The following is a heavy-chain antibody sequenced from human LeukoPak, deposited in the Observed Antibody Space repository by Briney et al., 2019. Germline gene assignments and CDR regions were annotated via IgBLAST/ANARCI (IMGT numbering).Heavy chain of an antibody. Sequence: SETLSLTCAVYGGSFSGYYWSWIRQPPGKGLEWIGEINHSGSTNYNPSLKSRVTISVDTSKNQFSLKLSSVTAADTALYYCARGVTMVRGVIATWGQGTMVTVSS. CDR2: INHSGST. CDR1: GGSFSGYY. J-gene: IGHJ3*02. CDR3: ARGVTMVRGVIAT. V-gene: IGHV4-34*01. D-gene: IGHD3-10*01.